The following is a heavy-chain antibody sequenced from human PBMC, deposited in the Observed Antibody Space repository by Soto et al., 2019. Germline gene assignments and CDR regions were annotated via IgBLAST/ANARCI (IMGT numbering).Heavy chain of an antibody. J-gene: IGHJ3*02. CDR3: ARVELAAIDAFDI. CDR1: GFTFSNYA. CDR2: ISYDERNK. D-gene: IGHD2-2*02. V-gene: IGHV3-30*14. Sequence: PGGSLRLSCAVFGFTFSNYAMHWVRQAPGKGLEWMAVISYDERNKYYADSVKGRFTISRHNSKNTLYLQMNSLRAEDTAVYYCARVELAAIDAFDIWGQGTMVTVSS.